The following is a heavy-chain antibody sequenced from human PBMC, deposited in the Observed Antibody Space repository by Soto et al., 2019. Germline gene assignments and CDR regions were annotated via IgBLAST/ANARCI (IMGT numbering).Heavy chain of an antibody. J-gene: IGHJ5*01. Sequence: GASVKVSCKASGYTFTSXAMHWVRQAPGQRLEWMGWINAGNGNTKYSQKFQGRVTITRDTSNNQLSLQLNSVTPDDTAVYYCVRLIGNSWLDSWGQGTLVTVSS. CDR1: GYTFTSXA. CDR3: VRLIGNSWLDS. V-gene: IGHV1-3*01. D-gene: IGHD2-8*01. CDR2: INAGNGNT.